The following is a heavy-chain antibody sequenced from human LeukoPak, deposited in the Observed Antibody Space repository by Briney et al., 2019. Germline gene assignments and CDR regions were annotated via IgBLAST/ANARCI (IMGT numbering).Heavy chain of an antibody. CDR3: ARDRVDYYDSSGYYYVGAFDI. Sequence: GGSLRLSCAASGFTFSDYYMSWIRQAPGKGLEWVSYISSSGSTIYYADSVVGRFTISRDNAKNSLYLQMNSLRAEDTAVYYCARDRVDYYDSSGYYYVGAFDIWGQGTMVTVSS. CDR1: GFTFSDYY. J-gene: IGHJ3*02. V-gene: IGHV3-11*01. D-gene: IGHD3-22*01. CDR2: ISSSGSTI.